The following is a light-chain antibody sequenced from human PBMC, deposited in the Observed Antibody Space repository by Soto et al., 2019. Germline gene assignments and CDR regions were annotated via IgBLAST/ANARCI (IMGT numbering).Light chain of an antibody. CDR1: QSITSC. J-gene: IGKJ1*01. Sequence: DIQMTQSPSSLSASVWDRVTITCRASQSITSCLNWYQQRPGKAPNLLIYAASTLQSGVPSRFSGSGSGTDFTLTISSLQPEDFATYYCQQTYSSVWTFGQGTKVEIK. CDR2: AAS. V-gene: IGKV1-39*01. CDR3: QQTYSSVWT.